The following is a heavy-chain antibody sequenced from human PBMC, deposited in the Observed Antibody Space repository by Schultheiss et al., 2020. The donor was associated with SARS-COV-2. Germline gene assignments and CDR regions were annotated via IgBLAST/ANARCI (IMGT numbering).Heavy chain of an antibody. Sequence: SETLSLTCTVSGGSISGYYWSWIRQPPGKGLEWIGYIYYSGSTNYNPSLKSRVTISVDTSKNQFSLKLSSVTAADTAVYYCARDSTYYYYYMDVWGKGTTVTVSS. CDR1: GGSISGYY. V-gene: IGHV4-59*01. D-gene: IGHD3-3*02. J-gene: IGHJ6*03. CDR3: ARDSTYYYYYMDV. CDR2: IYYSGST.